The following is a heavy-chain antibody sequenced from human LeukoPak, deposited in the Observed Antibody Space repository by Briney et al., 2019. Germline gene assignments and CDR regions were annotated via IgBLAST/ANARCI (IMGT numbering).Heavy chain of an antibody. Sequence: ASVKVSCKASGYTFTGYYMHWVRQAPGQGLEWMGWINPNSGGTNYAQKFQGRVTMTRDTSISTAYMELSSLRSEDTAVYYCARADYTNNWFDPWGQGTLVTVSS. V-gene: IGHV1-2*02. CDR1: GYTFTGYY. CDR3: ARADYTNNWFDP. CDR2: INPNSGGT. J-gene: IGHJ5*02. D-gene: IGHD4-11*01.